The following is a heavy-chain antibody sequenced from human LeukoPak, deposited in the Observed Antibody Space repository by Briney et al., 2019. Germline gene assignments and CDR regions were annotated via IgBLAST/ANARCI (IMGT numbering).Heavy chain of an antibody. J-gene: IGHJ4*02. CDR2: IKPDGSEK. V-gene: IGHV3-7*01. Sequence: GGSPRLSLAATGFTLSRSGMTPVRQVPGKGLEWVANIKPDGSEKYYVDSVKGRFTISRDNAKNSLYLQMNSLRAEDTAVYYCARNNYWGQGTLVTVSS. CDR3: ARNNY. CDR1: GFTLSRSG.